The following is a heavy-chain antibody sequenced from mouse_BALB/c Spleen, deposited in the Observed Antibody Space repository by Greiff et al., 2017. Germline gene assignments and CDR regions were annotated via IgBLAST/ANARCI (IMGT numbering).Heavy chain of an antibody. Sequence: EVMLVESGGGLVQPGGSRKLSCAASGFTFSSFGMHWVRQAPEKGLEWVAYISSGSSTIYYADTVKGRFTISRDNPKNTLFLQMTSLRSEDTAMYYCARAYGSSYFDYWGQGTTLTVSS. D-gene: IGHD1-1*01. CDR3: ARAYGSSYFDY. CDR1: GFTFSSFG. V-gene: IGHV5-17*02. J-gene: IGHJ2*01. CDR2: ISSGSSTI.